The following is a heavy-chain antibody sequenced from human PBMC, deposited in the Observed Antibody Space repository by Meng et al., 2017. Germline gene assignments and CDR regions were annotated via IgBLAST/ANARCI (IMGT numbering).Heavy chain of an antibody. CDR3: ARGQVVAGTTVEVSSYYYYGMDV. Sequence: SETLSLTCTVSGGSISRYYWSWIRQPPGKGLEWIGEINHSGSTNYNPSLKSRVTISVHTSKNQFSLKLSSVTAADTAVYYCARGQVVAGTTVEVSSYYYYGMDVWGQGTTVTVSS. CDR1: GGSISRYY. CDR2: INHSGST. D-gene: IGHD6-19*01. J-gene: IGHJ6*02. V-gene: IGHV4-34*01.